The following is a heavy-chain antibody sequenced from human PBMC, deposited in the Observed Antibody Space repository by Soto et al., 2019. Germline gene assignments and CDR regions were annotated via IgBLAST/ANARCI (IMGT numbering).Heavy chain of an antibody. CDR2: ISYDGSNK. CDR3: ARPLWRDDYNWGYFDL. CDR1: GFTFSSYA. V-gene: IGHV3-30-3*01. Sequence: QVQLVESGGGVVQPGRSLRLSCAASGFTFSSYAMHWVRQVPGKGLEWVAVISYDGSNKYYADSVKGRFTISRDNSKXXLYLQMNSLRADDTAVYYCARPLWRDDYNWGYFDLWGRGTLVTVSS. D-gene: IGHD4-4*01. J-gene: IGHJ2*01.